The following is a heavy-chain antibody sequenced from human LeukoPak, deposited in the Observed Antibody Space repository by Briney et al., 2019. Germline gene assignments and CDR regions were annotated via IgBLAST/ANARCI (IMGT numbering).Heavy chain of an antibody. CDR3: ARDSRAAAGMWSY. J-gene: IGHJ4*02. V-gene: IGHV1-46*01. D-gene: IGHD6-13*01. CDR1: GYTFTGYY. Sequence: ASVKVSCKASGYTFTGYYMHWVRQAPGQGLEWMGIINPSGGSTSYAQKFQGRVAMTRDTSTSTVYMELSSLRSEDTAVYYCARDSRAAAGMWSYWGQGTLVTVSS. CDR2: INPSGGST.